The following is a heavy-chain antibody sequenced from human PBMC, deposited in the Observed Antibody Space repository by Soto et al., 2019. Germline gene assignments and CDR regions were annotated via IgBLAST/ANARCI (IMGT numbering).Heavy chain of an antibody. CDR3: AKTESFNGYYNAFDY. CDR2: ISGGGGST. J-gene: IGHJ4*02. Sequence: XGSLRRSCAASGFSFGGYAVTWVRQAPGKGLEWVSAISGGGGSTYYADSVKGRFTISRDNSKNTVYLQMNSLRAGDTALYYCAKTESFNGYYNAFDYWGQGARVTVSS. CDR1: GFSFGGYA. D-gene: IGHD3-9*01. V-gene: IGHV3-23*01.